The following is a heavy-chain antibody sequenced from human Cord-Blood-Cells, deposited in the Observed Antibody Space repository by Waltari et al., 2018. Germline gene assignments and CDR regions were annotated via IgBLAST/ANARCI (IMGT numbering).Heavy chain of an antibody. Sequence: QVQLQQWGAGLLKPSETLSLTCAVYGGSFRGYYWRWLRQATGKGLEWIGEINHSGSTNYNPSLKSRVTISVDTSKNQFSLKLSSVTAADTAVYYCARPYGSSGYYYTPYAFDIWGQGTMVTVSS. V-gene: IGHV4-34*01. D-gene: IGHD3-22*01. CDR2: INHSGST. J-gene: IGHJ3*02. CDR3: ARPYGSSGYYYTPYAFDI. CDR1: GGSFRGYY.